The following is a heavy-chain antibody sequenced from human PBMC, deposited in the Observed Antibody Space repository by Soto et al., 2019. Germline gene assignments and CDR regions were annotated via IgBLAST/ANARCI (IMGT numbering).Heavy chain of an antibody. D-gene: IGHD2-21*01. Sequence: GGSLRLSCAASGFTFSLYAMSWVRQAPGKGLEWVSAISGSGASATYYADSVKGRFSISRDNFKNTLYLQVNSLRAEEPAVYYCAKVTSAYFGGCTCHLSRFDCWGQGTLVTVSS. V-gene: IGHV3-23*01. CDR1: GFTFSLYA. CDR3: AKVTSAYFGGCTCHLSRFDC. CDR2: ISGSGASAT. J-gene: IGHJ4*02.